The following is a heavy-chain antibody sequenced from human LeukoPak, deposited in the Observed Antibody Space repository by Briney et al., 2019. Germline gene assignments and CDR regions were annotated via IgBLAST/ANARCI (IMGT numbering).Heavy chain of an antibody. J-gene: IGHJ3*02. Sequence: ASVKVSCKASGYTFTGYYIHWVRQAPGQGLEWMGWINPNSGGTNYAQKFQGRVTMTRDTSISTAYMELSRLRSDDTAVYYCARDPRSSGWYRGSAFDIWGQGTMVTVSS. CDR1: GYTFTGYY. D-gene: IGHD6-19*01. V-gene: IGHV1-2*02. CDR3: ARDPRSSGWYRGSAFDI. CDR2: INPNSGGT.